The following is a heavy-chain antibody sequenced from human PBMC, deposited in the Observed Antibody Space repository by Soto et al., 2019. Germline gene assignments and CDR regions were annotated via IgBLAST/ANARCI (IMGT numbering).Heavy chain of an antibody. CDR3: ARHAGRGRWNDEDGRRFLNYYYYGMDV. D-gene: IGHD1-1*01. V-gene: IGHV4-39*01. CDR1: GGSIRSSSSY. CDR2: INYSGST. J-gene: IGHJ6*02. Sequence: SETLSLTCSVSGGSIRSSSSYWGWIRQPPGKGLEWIGSINYSGSTYYNPSLKTRVTISVDTSKNQFSLKLSSVTAADTAVYYCARHAGRGRWNDEDGRRFLNYYYYGMDVWGQGTTVTVSS.